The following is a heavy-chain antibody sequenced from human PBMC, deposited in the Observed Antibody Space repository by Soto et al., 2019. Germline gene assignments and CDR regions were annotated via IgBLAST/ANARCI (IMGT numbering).Heavy chain of an antibody. V-gene: IGHV3-21*01. CDR1: GFTFSSYS. D-gene: IGHD4-17*01. CDR2: ISSSSSYI. Sequence: PGGSLRLSCAASGFTFSSYSMNWVRQAPGKGLEWVSSISSSSSYIYYADSVKGRFTISRDNAKNSLYLQMNSLRAEDTAVYYCARELEGLRPSGGFDYWGQGTLVTVSS. CDR3: ARELEGLRPSGGFDY. J-gene: IGHJ4*02.